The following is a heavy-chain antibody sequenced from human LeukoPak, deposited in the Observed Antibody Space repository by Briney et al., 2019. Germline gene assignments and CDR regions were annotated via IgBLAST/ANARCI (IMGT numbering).Heavy chain of an antibody. CDR2: INAGNGNT. CDR1: GGAFSSFA. V-gene: IGHV1-3*01. CDR3: ARDLGGAINY. Sequence: ASVKVSCKASGGAFSSFAINWVRQTPGQGLEWMGGINAGNGNTKYSQKFQGRVTITRDTSASTAYMELSSLRSEDTAVYYCARDLGGAINYWGQGTLVTVSS. J-gene: IGHJ4*02. D-gene: IGHD3-10*01.